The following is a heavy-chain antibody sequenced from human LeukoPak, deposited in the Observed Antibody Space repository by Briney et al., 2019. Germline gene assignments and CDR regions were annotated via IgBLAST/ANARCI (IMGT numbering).Heavy chain of an antibody. J-gene: IGHJ4*02. CDR3: AQGSGYYDSSGYSDY. D-gene: IGHD3-22*01. CDR1: GFTFSSYG. CDR2: IWYDGSNK. V-gene: IGHV3-33*01. Sequence: GGSLRLSCAASGFTFSSYGMHWVRQAPGKGLEWVAVIWYDGSNKYYADSVKGRFTISRDNSKNTLYLQMNSLRAEDTAVYYCAQGSGYYDSSGYSDYWGQGTLVTVSS.